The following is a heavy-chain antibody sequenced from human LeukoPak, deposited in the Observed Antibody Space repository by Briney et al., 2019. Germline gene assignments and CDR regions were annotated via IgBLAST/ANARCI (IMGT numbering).Heavy chain of an antibody. CDR3: ARDRAPSYYYDSSGYYASGRSPFDY. V-gene: IGHV3-23*01. CDR2: ISGSGGST. D-gene: IGHD3-22*01. CDR1: GFTFSGFV. J-gene: IGHJ4*02. Sequence: PGGSLRLSCAASGFTFSGFVISWVRQAPGKGPQWVADISGSGGSTYYADSVKGRFSVSRDNSKNMVYLELNSLRAEDTAVYYCARDRAPSYYYDSSGYYASGRSPFDYWGQGTLVTVSS.